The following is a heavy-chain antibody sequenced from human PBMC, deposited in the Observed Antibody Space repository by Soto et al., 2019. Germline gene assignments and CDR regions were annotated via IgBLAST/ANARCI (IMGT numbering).Heavy chain of an antibody. CDR2: IIPIFGTA. J-gene: IGHJ6*02. Sequence: QVQLVQSGAEVKQPGSSVKVSCKAPGGTFSRYALSWVRQAPGQGLEWMGGIIPIFGTANYAQKFQGRVTITADESTRTGYMALSSLRAEDTAVYYCARSQGGSSSLDIYYYYYYGMDVWGQGTTVTVSS. CDR1: GGTFSRYA. D-gene: IGHD2-15*01. V-gene: IGHV1-69*01. CDR3: ARSQGGSSSLDIYYYYYYGMDV.